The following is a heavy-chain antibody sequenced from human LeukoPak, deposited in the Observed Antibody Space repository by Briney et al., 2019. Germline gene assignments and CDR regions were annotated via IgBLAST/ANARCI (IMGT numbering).Heavy chain of an antibody. CDR3: ARVPGYCSSTSCYYYYGMDV. CDR1: GSSVSSGSYY. J-gene: IGHJ6*02. CDR2: IYYSGST. D-gene: IGHD2-2*01. V-gene: IGHV4-61*01. Sequence: SETLSLTCTVSGSSVSSGSYYWSWIRQPPGKGLEWIGYIYYSGSTNYNPSLKSRVTISVDTSKNQFSLKLSSVTAADTAVYYCARVPGYCSSTSCYYYYGMDVWGQGTTVTVSS.